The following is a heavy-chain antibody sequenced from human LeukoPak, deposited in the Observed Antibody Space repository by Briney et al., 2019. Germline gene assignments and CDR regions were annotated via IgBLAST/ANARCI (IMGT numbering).Heavy chain of an antibody. D-gene: IGHD3-22*01. V-gene: IGHV3-23*01. CDR1: GFTFSSYA. CDR2: ISGSGGST. J-gene: IGHJ3*02. CDR3: AKDPYDSSGYYYGDAFDI. Sequence: PGGSLRLSCAASGFTFSSYAISWVRQAPGKGLEWVSAISGSGGSTYYADSVKGRFTISRDNSKNTLYLQMNSLRAEDTAVYYCAKDPYDSSGYYYGDAFDIWGQGTMVTVSS.